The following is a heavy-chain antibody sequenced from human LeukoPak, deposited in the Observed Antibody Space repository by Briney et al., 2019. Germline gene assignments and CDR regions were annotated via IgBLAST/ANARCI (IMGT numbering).Heavy chain of an antibody. J-gene: IGHJ4*02. Sequence: SETLSLTCTVSGVSISSTDDHWDWILHPPGKGLEWLGSIRYSGATYNNPSLKVRATIFVDTSNNQFSPRLRSVTAADTAVYYCARRLDYFDYWGQGSLVTVSS. V-gene: IGHV4-39*01. CDR1: GVSISSTDDH. D-gene: IGHD3-9*01. CDR3: ARRLDYFDY. CDR2: IRYSGAT.